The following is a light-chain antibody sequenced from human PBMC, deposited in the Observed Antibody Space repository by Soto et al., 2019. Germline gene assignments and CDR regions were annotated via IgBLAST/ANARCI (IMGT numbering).Light chain of an antibody. CDR2: DAS. CDR1: QSVSSTY. CDR3: QQFSSYPLT. J-gene: IGKJ4*01. V-gene: IGKV3-20*01. Sequence: EIVLTQSPGTLSLSPGERATLSCRASQSVSSTYLAWYQQQPGQAPRLLIYDASNRAAGIPDRFSGGGSGTDFTLTISRLEPEDFAVYYCQQFSSYPLTFGGGTKVDIK.